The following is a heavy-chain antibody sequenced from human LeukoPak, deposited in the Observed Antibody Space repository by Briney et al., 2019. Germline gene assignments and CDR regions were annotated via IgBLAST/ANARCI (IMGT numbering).Heavy chain of an antibody. CDR3: ARDNMHGDYFDY. CDR1: GGSISSYY. J-gene: IGHJ4*02. V-gene: IGHV4-4*09. D-gene: IGHD4-17*01. CDR2: IYTSGST. Sequence: NPSETLSLTCTVSGGSISSYYWSWIRQPPGKGLEWIGYIYTSGSTNYNPSLKSRVTMSVDTSKNQFSLKLSSVTAADTAVYYCARDNMHGDYFDYWGQGTLVTVSS.